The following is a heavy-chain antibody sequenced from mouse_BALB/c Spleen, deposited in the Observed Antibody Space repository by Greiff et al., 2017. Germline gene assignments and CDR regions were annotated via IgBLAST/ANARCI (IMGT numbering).Heavy chain of an antibody. CDR2: ISSGGSYT. Sequence: EVHLVESGGDLVKPGGSLKLSCAASGFTFSSYGMSWVRQTPDKRLEWVATISSGGSYTYYPDSVKGRFTISRDNAKDTLYLQLSSLKSEDTAMYYCAREAEELFAYWGQGTLVTVSA. V-gene: IGHV5-6*01. CDR1: GFTFSSYG. CDR3: AREAEELFAY. J-gene: IGHJ3*01.